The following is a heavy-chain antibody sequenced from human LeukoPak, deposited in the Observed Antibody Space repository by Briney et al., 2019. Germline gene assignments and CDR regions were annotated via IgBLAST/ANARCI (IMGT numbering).Heavy chain of an antibody. Sequence: SETLSLTCTVSGGSISSYYLSWIRQPPGKGLEWIGYIYYSGSTNYNPSLKSRVTISVDTSKNQFSLKLSSVTAADTAVYYCARALSKLAARYYYYYMDVWGKGTTVTVSS. CDR1: GGSISSYY. D-gene: IGHD6-6*01. CDR3: ARALSKLAARYYYYYMDV. J-gene: IGHJ6*03. CDR2: IYYSGST. V-gene: IGHV4-59*01.